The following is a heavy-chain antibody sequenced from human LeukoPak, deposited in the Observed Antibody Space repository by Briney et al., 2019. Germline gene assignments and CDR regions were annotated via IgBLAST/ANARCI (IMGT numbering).Heavy chain of an antibody. CDR1: GFTFSNYW. Sequence: PGGSLRLSCAASGFTFSNYWMNWVRQAPGKGLEWLANIKQDGSEKYYVDSVKGRFTISRDNAKNSLYLKMNRLRAEDTAVYYCGREMTSGSYYSNDAFDIWGQGTMVTVSS. CDR2: IKQDGSEK. D-gene: IGHD1-26*01. J-gene: IGHJ3*02. CDR3: GREMTSGSYYSNDAFDI. V-gene: IGHV3-7*01.